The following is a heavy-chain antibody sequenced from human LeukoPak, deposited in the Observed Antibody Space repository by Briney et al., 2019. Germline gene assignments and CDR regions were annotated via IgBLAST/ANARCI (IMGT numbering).Heavy chain of an antibody. Sequence: GGSLRLSCVASGFTFSTYGMHWVRQAPGQGLEWMGIINPSGGSTSYAQKFQGRVTMTRDTSTSTVYMELSSLRSEDTAVYYCARDLAVAGTGGFDYWGQGTLVTVSS. D-gene: IGHD6-19*01. V-gene: IGHV1-46*01. CDR3: ARDLAVAGTGGFDY. CDR2: INPSGGST. J-gene: IGHJ4*02. CDR1: GFTFSTYG.